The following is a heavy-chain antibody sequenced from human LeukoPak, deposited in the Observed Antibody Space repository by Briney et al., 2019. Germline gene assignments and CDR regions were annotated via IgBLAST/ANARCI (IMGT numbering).Heavy chain of an antibody. D-gene: IGHD2-15*01. Sequence: GASVKVSCKASGGTFSSYAINWVRQAPGQGLEWMGGIIPIFDTANYAQKFQGRVTITRNTSINTAYMELSSLRSEDTAVYYCARPLRREDYWGQGTLVTVSS. CDR3: ARPLRREDY. CDR2: IIPIFDTA. J-gene: IGHJ4*02. CDR1: GGTFSSYA. V-gene: IGHV1-69*05.